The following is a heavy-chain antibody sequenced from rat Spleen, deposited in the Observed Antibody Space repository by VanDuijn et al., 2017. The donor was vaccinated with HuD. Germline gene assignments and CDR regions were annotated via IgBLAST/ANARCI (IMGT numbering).Heavy chain of an antibody. Sequence: EVQLVESGGGLVQPGRSLKLSCAASGFTFSDYNMAWVRQAPKKGLEWVATISYDGSSTYYRDSVKGRFTISRDNAKSTLSLQMDSLGSEDTATYYCARRHYGYTDYFDYWGQGVMVTVSS. V-gene: IGHV5-7*01. CDR2: ISYDGSST. CDR1: GFTFSDYN. J-gene: IGHJ2*01. D-gene: IGHD1-9*01. CDR3: ARRHYGYTDYFDY.